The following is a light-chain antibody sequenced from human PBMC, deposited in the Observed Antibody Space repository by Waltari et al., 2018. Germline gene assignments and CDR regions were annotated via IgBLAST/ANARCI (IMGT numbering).Light chain of an antibody. J-gene: IGKJ3*01. Sequence: EIVLTQSPATLSLSPGERATLSRRASQSVSRYLAWYQQKPGQAPRLLIYDASNRATGIPARFSGSGSGTDFTLTISSLEPEDFAVYYCQRRGHWPPGATFGPGTRVDIK. CDR2: DAS. CDR1: QSVSRY. CDR3: QRRGHWPPGAT. V-gene: IGKV3-11*01.